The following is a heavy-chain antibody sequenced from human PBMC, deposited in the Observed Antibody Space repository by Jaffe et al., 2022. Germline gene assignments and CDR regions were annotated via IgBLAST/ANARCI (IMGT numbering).Heavy chain of an antibody. V-gene: IGHV4-61*01. CDR2: IYYSGST. D-gene: IGHD2-2*02. J-gene: IGHJ5*02. Sequence: QVQLQESGPGLVKPSETLSLTCTVSGGSVSSGSYYWSWIRQPPGKGLEWIGYIYYSGSTNYNPSLKSRVTISVDTSKNQFSLKLSSVTAADTAVYYCARDFGAYCSSTSCYSLNNWFDPWGQGTLVTVSS. CDR1: GGSVSSGSYY. CDR3: ARDFGAYCSSTSCYSLNNWFDP.